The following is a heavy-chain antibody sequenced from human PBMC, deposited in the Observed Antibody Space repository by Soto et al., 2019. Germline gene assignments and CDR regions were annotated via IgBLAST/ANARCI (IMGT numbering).Heavy chain of an antibody. J-gene: IGHJ6*02. V-gene: IGHV3-30*18. CDR1: GFTFKKFV. D-gene: IGHD3-3*01. CDR2: ISYAGNNI. CDR3: AKDQSSIFRTGSGMDV. Sequence: GGALRPSFAAPGFTFKKFVMHWVPQAPGQGLEGGGVISYAGNNIYYSDSVKGRFTISRDNSRNTLYLEMSSLRGEDTAVSYCAKDQSSIFRTGSGMDVRGQGTTVT.